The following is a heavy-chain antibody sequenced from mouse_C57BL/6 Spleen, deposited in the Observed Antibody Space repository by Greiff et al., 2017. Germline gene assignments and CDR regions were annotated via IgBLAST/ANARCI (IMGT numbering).Heavy chain of an antibody. CDR1: GYTFTSYW. CDR3: AREITTVVHYFDY. Sequence: QVQLQQPGAELVRPGSSVKLSCKASGYTFTSYWMHWVKQRPIQGLEWIGNIDPSDSETHYNQKFKDKATLTVDKSSSTAYRQLSSLTSEDSAVYYCAREITTVVHYFDYWGQGTTLTVSS. D-gene: IGHD1-1*01. V-gene: IGHV1-52*01. J-gene: IGHJ2*01. CDR2: IDPSDSET.